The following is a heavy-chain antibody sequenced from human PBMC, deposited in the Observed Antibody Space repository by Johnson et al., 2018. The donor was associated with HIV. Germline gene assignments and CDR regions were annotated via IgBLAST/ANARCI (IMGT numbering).Heavy chain of an antibody. CDR3: ARRGITIVADAFDI. D-gene: IGHD3-10*01. J-gene: IGHJ3*02. CDR1: GFTFDDYG. Sequence: VHLVESGGGVVRPGGSLRLSCVASGFTFDDYGMSWVRQAPGKGLEWVSGINWNGGTPGSADSVKGRFTISRDNAKNSLYLQMNSLRGEDTAVYYCARRGITIVADAFDIWGQGTMVTVSS. V-gene: IGHV3-20*04. CDR2: INWNGGTP.